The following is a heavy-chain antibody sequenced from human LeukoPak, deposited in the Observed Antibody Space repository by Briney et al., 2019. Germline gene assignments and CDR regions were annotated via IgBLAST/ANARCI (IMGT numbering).Heavy chain of an antibody. CDR1: GFTFSSYW. J-gene: IGHJ2*01. V-gene: IGHV3-7*01. CDR3: AGGIAAAGSLTASKVYWYFDL. Sequence: GGSLRLSCAASGFTFSSYWMSWVRQAPGKGLEWVANIKQDGSEKYYVDSVKGRFTISRDNAKNSLYLQMNSLRAEDTAVYYCAGGIAAAGSLTASKVYWYFDLWGRGTLVTVSS. CDR2: IKQDGSEK. D-gene: IGHD6-13*01.